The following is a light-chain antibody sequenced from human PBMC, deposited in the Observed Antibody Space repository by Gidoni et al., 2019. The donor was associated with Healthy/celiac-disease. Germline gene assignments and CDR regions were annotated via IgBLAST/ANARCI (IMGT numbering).Light chain of an antibody. CDR2: GNS. V-gene: IGLV1-40*01. CDR3: QSYDSSLSGWV. CDR1: TSNIGAGYD. Sequence: QSVLTQPPSVSGAPGQRVTISCTGSTSNIGAGYDVPWYQQLPGTAPKLLIYGNSNRPSGVPDRFSGSKSGTSASLAITGLQAEDEAGYYCQSYDSSLSGWVFGGGTKLTVL. J-gene: IGLJ3*02.